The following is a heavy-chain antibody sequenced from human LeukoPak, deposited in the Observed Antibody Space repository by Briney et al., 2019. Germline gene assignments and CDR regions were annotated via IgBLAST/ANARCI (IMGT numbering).Heavy chain of an antibody. CDR1: GGSLSSYF. Sequence: SETLSLTCTVSGGSLSSYFWSWIRQPPGKGLEWIGYIYTSGRTNYNPSLKSRVTISVDTSKNQFSLKLSSVTAADTAVYYCARGALYDSSGYPFDYWGQGTLVTVSS. D-gene: IGHD3-22*01. V-gene: IGHV4-4*09. CDR3: ARGALYDSSGYPFDY. J-gene: IGHJ4*02. CDR2: IYTSGRT.